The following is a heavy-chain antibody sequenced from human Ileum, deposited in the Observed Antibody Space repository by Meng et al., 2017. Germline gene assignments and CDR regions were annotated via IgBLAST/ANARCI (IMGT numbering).Heavy chain of an antibody. D-gene: IGHD3-3*01. Sequence: QVQLVESGGGVVQPGRSLRLSCAASGFSFSNYAMHWVRRAPGKGLEWVAVISYHGRNIYYADSVQGRFNISRDNSKHTLYLQMSSLRPEDTAVYHCARWEWQYLAFFDFWGQGALVTVSS. CDR1: GFSFSNYA. V-gene: IGHV3-30*15. J-gene: IGHJ4*02. CDR3: ARWEWQYLAFFDF. CDR2: ISYHGRNI.